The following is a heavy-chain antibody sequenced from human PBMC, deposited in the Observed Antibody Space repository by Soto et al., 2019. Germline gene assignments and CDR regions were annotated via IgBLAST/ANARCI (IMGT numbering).Heavy chain of an antibody. CDR1: GGTFSSYA. CDR3: ARGRIGGDYGTYYFDY. V-gene: IGHV1-69*13. Sequence: ASVKVSCKASGGTFSSYAISWVRQAPGQGLEWMGGIIPIFGTANYAQKFQGRVTITADESTSTAYMELSSLRSEDTAVYYCARGRIGGDYGTYYFDYWGQGTLVTVSS. CDR2: IIPIFGTA. J-gene: IGHJ4*02. D-gene: IGHD4-17*01.